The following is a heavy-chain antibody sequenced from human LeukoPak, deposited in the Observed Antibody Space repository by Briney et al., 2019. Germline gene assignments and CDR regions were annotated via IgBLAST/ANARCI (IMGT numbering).Heavy chain of an antibody. CDR2: IYTSGST. Sequence: PSETLSLTCTVSGGSISSGGYYWNWIRQPPGKGLEWIGRIYTSGSTNYNPSLKSRVTISVDTSKNQFSLKLSSVTAADTAVYYCAGGYYYYYYMDVWGKGTTVTVSS. J-gene: IGHJ6*03. V-gene: IGHV4-61*02. CDR1: GGSISSGGYY. CDR3: AGGYYYYYYMDV. D-gene: IGHD3-16*01.